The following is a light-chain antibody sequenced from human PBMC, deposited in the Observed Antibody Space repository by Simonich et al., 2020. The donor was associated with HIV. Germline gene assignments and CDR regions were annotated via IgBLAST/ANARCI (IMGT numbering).Light chain of an antibody. Sequence: EVVLTQSPATLSLSPGERATLSCRASQSVSSYLAWYQQKPGQAPMLLIYDASNRTTGIPARFSGSGSGTDFTRTISSLEPEDFAVYYCQQRSGWPPITFGQGTRLEIK. CDR3: QQRSGWPPIT. CDR1: QSVSSY. CDR2: DAS. J-gene: IGKJ5*01. V-gene: IGKV3-11*01.